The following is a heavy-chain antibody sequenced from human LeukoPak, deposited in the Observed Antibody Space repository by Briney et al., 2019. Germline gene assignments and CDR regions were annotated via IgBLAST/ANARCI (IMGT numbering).Heavy chain of an antibody. D-gene: IGHD1-26*01. V-gene: IGHV3-64*01. Sequence: PGGSLRLSCAASGFTSGFTFRCFAMHWVRQAPGKGLEYFSGITSNEARTYYANSVKSRFSMSRDKSKNTLYLQMGSLRVEDMAVYYCAREPEWEPGHSVAFDIWGQGTMVTVSS. CDR1: GFTFRCFA. CDR3: AREPEWEPGHSVAFDI. J-gene: IGHJ3*02. CDR2: ITSNEART.